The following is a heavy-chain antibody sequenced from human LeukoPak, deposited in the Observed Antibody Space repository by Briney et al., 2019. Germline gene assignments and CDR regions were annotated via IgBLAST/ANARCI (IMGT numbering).Heavy chain of an antibody. V-gene: IGHV3-43*02. D-gene: IGHD1-26*01. Sequence: GGSLRLSCAASGFTFDDYAMHWVRQAPGKGLEWVSLISGDGGSTYYADSVKGRFTISRDNSKNSLYLQMNSLRTEDTAVYYCARDIARVGATLHGAFDIWGQGTMVTVSS. CDR1: GFTFDDYA. J-gene: IGHJ3*02. CDR3: ARDIARVGATLHGAFDI. CDR2: ISGDGGST.